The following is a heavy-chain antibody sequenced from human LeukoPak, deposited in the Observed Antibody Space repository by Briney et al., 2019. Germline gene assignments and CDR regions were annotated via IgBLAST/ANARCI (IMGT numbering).Heavy chain of an antibody. D-gene: IGHD2-21*02. CDR2: IWYDGSNK. J-gene: IGHJ4*02. CDR1: GFTFSSYG. Sequence: GGSLRLSCAACGFTFSSYGMHWVGQAPGKGREGWAVIWYDGSNKYYADSVKGRFTISRDNSKNTLYLQMNSLRAEDTAVYYCAREPYCGGDCYSVPFDYWGQGTLVTVSS. V-gene: IGHV3-33*01. CDR3: AREPYCGGDCYSVPFDY.